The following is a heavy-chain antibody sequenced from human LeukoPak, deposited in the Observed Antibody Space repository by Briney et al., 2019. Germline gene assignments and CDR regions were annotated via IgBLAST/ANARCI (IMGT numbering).Heavy chain of an antibody. J-gene: IGHJ5*02. CDR3: TSTSGTYRFDP. CDR2: INSDLSST. V-gene: IGHV3-74*01. CDR1: GFTFSSYA. D-gene: IGHD1-26*01. Sequence: GGSLRLSCAASGFTFSSYAMSWVRQAPGKGLEWVSRINSDLSSTSYADSVKGRFTISRDNAKNTLYLQMNSLRAEDTAVYYCTSTSGTYRFDPWGQGTLVTVSS.